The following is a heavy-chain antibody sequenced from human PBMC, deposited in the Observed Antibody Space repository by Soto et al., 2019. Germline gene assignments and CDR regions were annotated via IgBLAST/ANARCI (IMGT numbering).Heavy chain of an antibody. CDR2: ISGNGGST. J-gene: IGHJ4*02. D-gene: IGHD6-6*01. Sequence: GGSLRLSCGASGFTFSVYAMTWVRQAPGKGLEWVSAISGNGGSTYYADSVKGRFTISRDNSKSTLHLQMNSLRVEDTAVYYCAKDRTFGPPLVRFDSWGQGTLVTVYS. CDR3: AKDRTFGPPLVRFDS. V-gene: IGHV3-23*01. CDR1: GFTFSVYA.